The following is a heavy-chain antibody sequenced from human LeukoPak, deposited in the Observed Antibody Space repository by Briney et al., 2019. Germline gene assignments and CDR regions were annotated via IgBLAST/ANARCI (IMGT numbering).Heavy chain of an antibody. CDR1: GGSISSYY. CDR3: ARDGYSGYDLNY. J-gene: IGHJ4*02. Sequence: SETLSLTCTVSGGSISSYYWSWIRQPPGKGLEWIGYIYYSGSTNYNPSLKSRVTISVDTSKNQFSLKLSSVTAANTAVYYCARDGYSGYDLNYWGQGTLVTVSS. D-gene: IGHD5-12*01. CDR2: IYYSGST. V-gene: IGHV4-59*01.